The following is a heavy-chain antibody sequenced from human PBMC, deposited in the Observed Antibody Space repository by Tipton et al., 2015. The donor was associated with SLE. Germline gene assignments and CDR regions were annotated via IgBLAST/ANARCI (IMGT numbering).Heavy chain of an antibody. CDR2: IYYSGST. Sequence: TLSLTCTVSVCSISSSCYYWFWIRQPPGKVLEWIVCIYYSGSTYYNPSLNSRVTISVDTSKNQFSLQLSSVTAADTAVYYCARRCRYSSGWYYFDYWGQGTLVTVSS. CDR1: VCSISSSCYY. V-gene: IGHV4-39*01. CDR3: ARRCRYSSGWYYFDY. D-gene: IGHD6-19*01. J-gene: IGHJ4*02.